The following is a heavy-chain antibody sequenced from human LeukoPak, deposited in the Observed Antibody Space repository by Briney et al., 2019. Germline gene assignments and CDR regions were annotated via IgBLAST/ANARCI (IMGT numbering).Heavy chain of an antibody. CDR3: ARGRGRYYCSGGSCLRQDRSFDY. CDR2: INHSGST. V-gene: IGHV4-34*01. Sequence: SETLSLTCVVYGGSFNDYYWSWIRQPPGKGLEWIGEINHSGSTNYNTSLKSRVTISVDTSKNQFSLKLSSVTAADTAVYYCARGRGRYYCSGGSCLRQDRSFDYWGQGTLVTVSS. CDR1: GGSFNDYY. D-gene: IGHD2-15*01. J-gene: IGHJ4*02.